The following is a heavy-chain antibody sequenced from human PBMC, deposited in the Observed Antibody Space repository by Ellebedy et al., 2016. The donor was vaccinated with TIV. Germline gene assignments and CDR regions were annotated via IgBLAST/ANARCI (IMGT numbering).Heavy chain of an antibody. CDR3: TTLAGTYSGYDWGAFDI. J-gene: IGHJ3*02. CDR2: IRSKTNGGTT. V-gene: IGHV3-15*01. D-gene: IGHD5-12*01. CDR1: GFTFRSFV. Sequence: GGSLRLSCAAYGFTFRSFVMSWVRQAPGKGLEWVGRIRSKTNGGTTEYAAVVKGRFTISRDDSKNTLYLQMNSLKTEDTAVYYCTTLAGTYSGYDWGAFDIWGQGTMVTVSS.